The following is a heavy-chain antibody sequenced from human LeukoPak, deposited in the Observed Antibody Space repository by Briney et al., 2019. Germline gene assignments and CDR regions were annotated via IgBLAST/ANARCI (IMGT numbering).Heavy chain of an antibody. V-gene: IGHV3-23*01. CDR3: ATLPYYYDSSGYYSSDAFDI. CDR2: ISGSGGST. D-gene: IGHD3-22*01. J-gene: IGHJ3*02. CDR1: GFTFSSYA. Sequence: GGSLRLSCAASGFTFSSYAMSWVRQAPGEGLEWVSAISGSGGSTYYADSVKGRFTISRDNSKNTLYLQMNNLRAEDTAVYYCATLPYYYDSSGYYSSDAFDIWGQGTMVTVSS.